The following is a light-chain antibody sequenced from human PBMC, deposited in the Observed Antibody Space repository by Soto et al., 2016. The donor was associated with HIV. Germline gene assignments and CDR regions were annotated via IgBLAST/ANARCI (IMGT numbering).Light chain of an antibody. CDR3: QRYNVQSRT. V-gene: IGKV1-5*03. CDR2: KAS. CDR1: QSISTW. J-gene: IGKJ1*01. Sequence: DIQMTQSPSTLSASVGDRVTITCRASQSISTWLAWYQQKPGKAPKLLIYKASTLESGVPSRFSGSASGTEFTLTISSLQPDGFATYYCQRYNVQSRTFGQGTRVEIK.